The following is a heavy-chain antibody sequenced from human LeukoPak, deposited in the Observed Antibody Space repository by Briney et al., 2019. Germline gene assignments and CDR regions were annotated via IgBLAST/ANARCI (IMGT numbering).Heavy chain of an antibody. V-gene: IGHV3-13*01. CDR2: VSAGHHA. J-gene: IGHJ4*02. D-gene: IGHD5-18*01. CDR1: GFTLGGHD. CDR3: VREARGYHYTYFDY. Sequence: GGSLRLSCTAYGFTLGGHDMHWVRQTTGDGLEWVAAVSAGHHAFYAGSVKGRFTVSREDAKNSLYLQMNVLRARDTAVYYCVREARGYHYTYFDYWGQGSLVTVSS.